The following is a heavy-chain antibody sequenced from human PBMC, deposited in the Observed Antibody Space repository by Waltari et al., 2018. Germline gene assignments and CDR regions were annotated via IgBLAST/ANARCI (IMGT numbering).Heavy chain of an antibody. J-gene: IGHJ4*02. CDR1: GFLYNDYW. D-gene: IGHD3-3*01. Sequence: EVQLVESGGGLVQPGGSLRLSCAVSGFLYNDYWLDWVRQAPGKGLEWVSVIYSGGSTYYADSVKGRFTISRDNSKNTLYLQMNSLRAEDTAVYYCAKGETYYDFWSGSGDYWGQGTLVTVSS. V-gene: IGHV3-23*03. CDR2: IYSGGST. CDR3: AKGETYYDFWSGSGDY.